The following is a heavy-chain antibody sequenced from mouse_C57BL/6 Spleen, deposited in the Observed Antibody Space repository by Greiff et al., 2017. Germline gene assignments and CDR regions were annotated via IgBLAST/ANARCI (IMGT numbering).Heavy chain of an antibody. CDR3: ATSQPRGYWYCDV. CDR2: IDPEDGDT. Sequence: VQLQQSGAELVRPGASVKLSCTASGFNFKDYYMHWVKQRPEKGLEWIGRIDPEDGDTEYAPKFQGKATLTADKSSSTAYLQLSSLTSEDTAVYYCATSQPRGYWYCDVWGTGTTVTVSS. J-gene: IGHJ1*03. CDR1: GFNFKDYY. D-gene: IGHD6-1*01. V-gene: IGHV14-1*01.